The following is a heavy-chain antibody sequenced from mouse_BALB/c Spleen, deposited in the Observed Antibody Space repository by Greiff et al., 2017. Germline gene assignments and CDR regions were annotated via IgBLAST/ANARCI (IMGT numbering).Heavy chain of an antibody. V-gene: IGHV6-6*02. CDR2: IRLKSNNYAT. CDR3: TRLLTWYFDV. CDR1: GFTFSNYW. D-gene: IGHD1-1*01. J-gene: IGHJ1*01. Sequence: DVKLVESGGGLVQPGGSMKLSCVASGFTFSNYWMNWVRQSPEKGLEWVAEIRLKSNNYATHYAESVKGRFTISRDDSKSSVYLQMNNLRAEDTGIYYCTRLLTWYFDVWGAGTTVTVSS.